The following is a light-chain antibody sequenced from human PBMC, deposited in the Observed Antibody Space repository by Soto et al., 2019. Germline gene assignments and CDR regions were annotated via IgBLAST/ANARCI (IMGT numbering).Light chain of an antibody. Sequence: QTVVTQEPSFSVSPGGTVTLTCGLSSGPVFTSSYPNWYQQTPGQAPRTLIFNTNTRSSGVPDRFSGSILGDKAALTITGAQADDDSYYYCLLYLGGGIWVFGGVTKLTVL. CDR2: NTN. CDR1: SGPVFTSSY. CDR3: LLYLGGGIWV. J-gene: IGLJ3*02. V-gene: IGLV8-61*01.